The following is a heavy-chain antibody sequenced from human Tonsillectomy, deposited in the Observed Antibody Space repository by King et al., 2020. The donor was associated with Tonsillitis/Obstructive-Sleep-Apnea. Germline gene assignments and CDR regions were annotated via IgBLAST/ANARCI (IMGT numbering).Heavy chain of an antibody. CDR3: ASRNEFGAYGLGAQFCMDL. CDR2: IYFSGST. J-gene: IGHJ6*02. D-gene: IGHD4-17*01. V-gene: IGHV4-59*08. Sequence: QLQESGPGLVKPSETLSLTGTVSGGFIRSYYWSWSRQPPGKGLEWVGNIYFSGSTNYNPSPKSRVTISGDTSKNQISLTLSSVTAADTAVYYCASRNEFGAYGLGAQFCMDLWGHGTTVTVSS. CDR1: GGFIRSYY.